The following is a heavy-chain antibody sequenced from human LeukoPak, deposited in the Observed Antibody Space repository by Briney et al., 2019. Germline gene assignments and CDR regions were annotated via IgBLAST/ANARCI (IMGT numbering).Heavy chain of an antibody. Sequence: GGSLRLSCAASGFTVSSNYMSWVRQAPGKGLEWVSVIYSGGSTYYADSVKGRFTISRDNSKNTLYLQMNSLRAEDTAVYYCARSGYCGGDCYSGFDYWGQGTLVTVSS. V-gene: IGHV3-53*01. CDR2: IYSGGST. CDR3: ARSGYCGGDCYSGFDY. D-gene: IGHD2-21*01. CDR1: GFTVSSNY. J-gene: IGHJ4*02.